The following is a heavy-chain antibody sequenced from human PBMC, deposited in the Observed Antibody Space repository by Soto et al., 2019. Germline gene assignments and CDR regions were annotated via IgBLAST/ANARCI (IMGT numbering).Heavy chain of an antibody. D-gene: IGHD2-15*01. CDR1: GVSIHNSHSF. J-gene: IGHJ5*02. CDR2: VYYSAGS. CDR3: GRVVEGATRHTDSDS. V-gene: IGHV4-39*02. Sequence: PSETLSLTCAVSGVSIHNSHSFWGWIRQPPGKGLEFLGSVYYSAGSHYNPSLKGRVTISVDTSNNQVSLRVNSVTAADTAVYYCGRVVEGATRHTDSDSWGQGMWVTVSS.